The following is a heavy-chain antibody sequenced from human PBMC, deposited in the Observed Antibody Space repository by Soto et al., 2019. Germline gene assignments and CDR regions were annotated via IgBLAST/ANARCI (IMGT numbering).Heavy chain of an antibody. Sequence: QVQLVQSGAEVKKPGASVKVSCKASGYTFTSYYMHWVRQAPGQGLEWMGIINPSGGSTSYAQKFKGRVTMNRDTSTSTVYMALSSLRSEDTAVYYCDRVSSAGEYSGYELDYWGQGTLVTVSS. CDR3: DRVSSAGEYSGYELDY. CDR1: GYTFTSYY. V-gene: IGHV1-46*03. J-gene: IGHJ4*02. CDR2: INPSGGST. D-gene: IGHD5-12*01.